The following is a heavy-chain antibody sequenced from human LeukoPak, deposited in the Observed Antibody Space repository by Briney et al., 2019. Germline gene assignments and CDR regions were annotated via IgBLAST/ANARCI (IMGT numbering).Heavy chain of an antibody. V-gene: IGHV4-31*11. CDR2: IYYSGST. CDR3: ARGLGRAYYDFWSGYYTTYFDY. CDR1: GGSFSGYY. J-gene: IGHJ4*02. D-gene: IGHD3-3*01. Sequence: SETLSLTCAVYGGSFSGYYWSWIRQHPGKGLEWIGYIYYSGSTYYNPSLKSRVTISVDTSKNQFSLKLSSVTAADTAVYYCARGLGRAYYDFWSGYYTTYFDYWGQGALVTVSS.